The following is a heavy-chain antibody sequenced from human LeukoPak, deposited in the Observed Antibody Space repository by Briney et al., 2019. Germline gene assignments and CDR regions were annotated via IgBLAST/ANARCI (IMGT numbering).Heavy chain of an antibody. CDR1: GGTFSSYA. D-gene: IGHD3-22*01. V-gene: IGHV1-69*04. CDR2: IIPILGIA. J-gene: IGHJ4*02. Sequence: AASVKVSCKAPGGTFSSYAISWVRQAPGQGLEWMGRIIPILGIANYAQKFQGRVTITADKSTSTAYMELSSLRSEDTAVYYCARGPPTYYYDSSGYYYTLGYFDYWGQGTLVTVSS. CDR3: ARGPPTYYYDSSGYYYTLGYFDY.